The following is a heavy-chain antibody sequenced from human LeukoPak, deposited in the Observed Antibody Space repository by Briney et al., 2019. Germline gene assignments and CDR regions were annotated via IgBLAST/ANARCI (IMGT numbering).Heavy chain of an antibody. CDR3: ARVQDYSNYVSWFDP. D-gene: IGHD4-11*01. V-gene: IGHV5-51*01. CDR1: GYSFTSYW. Sequence: GESLKISCKGSGYSFTSYWIGWVRQMPGKGLEWMGIIYPGDSDTRYSPSFQGQVTISADKSISTAYLQWSSLKASDTTMYYCARVQDYSNYVSWFDPWGQGTLVTVSS. CDR2: IYPGDSDT. J-gene: IGHJ5*02.